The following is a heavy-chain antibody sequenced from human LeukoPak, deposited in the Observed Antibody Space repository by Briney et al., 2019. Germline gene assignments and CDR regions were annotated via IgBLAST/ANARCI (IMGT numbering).Heavy chain of an antibody. D-gene: IGHD3-10*01. J-gene: IGHJ6*02. CDR1: GYTFSSYL. CDR3: ARDRYGSGSYYNADYYYGMDV. V-gene: IGHV1-18*01. CDR2: ISGHNGNT. Sequence: ASVKVSCKASGYTFSSYLISWVRQVPGQGLEWMGWISGHNGNTDLAQKFKDRVTLTTDTSTSTAYMELRSLTSDDTALYYCARDRYGSGSYYNADYYYGMDVWGQGTTVTVSS.